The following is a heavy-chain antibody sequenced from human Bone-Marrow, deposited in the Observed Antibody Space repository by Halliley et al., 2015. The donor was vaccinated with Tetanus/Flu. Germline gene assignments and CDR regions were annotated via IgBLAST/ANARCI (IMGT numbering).Heavy chain of an antibody. CDR2: FYYGAST. Sequence: LRLSCTVSGGSISSNSYYWGWIRQPPGKGLEWIGSFYYGASTSYNPSLKSRVTISGDTTKNQLSLKMRSVTAADTAVYYCARMNPGGWFVIDYWGQGTLVTVSS. D-gene: IGHD6-19*01. V-gene: IGHV4-39*01. CDR1: GGSISSNSYY. J-gene: IGHJ4*02. CDR3: ARMNPGGWFVIDY.